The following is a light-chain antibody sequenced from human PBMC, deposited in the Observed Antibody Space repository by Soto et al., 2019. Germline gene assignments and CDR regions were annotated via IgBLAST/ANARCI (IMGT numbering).Light chain of an antibody. CDR1: QNIFNY. V-gene: IGKV1-39*01. J-gene: IGKJ1*01. CDR2: AAS. Sequence: DIQMTQSPSSLSASVGDRVTITCRASQNIFNYLHWYQQKPGKAPKFLIYAASSLQSGVPSRFSGSGSGTEVTLTISSLQPEDFATYYCQQSYSTPPTFGQGTKVDIK. CDR3: QQSYSTPPT.